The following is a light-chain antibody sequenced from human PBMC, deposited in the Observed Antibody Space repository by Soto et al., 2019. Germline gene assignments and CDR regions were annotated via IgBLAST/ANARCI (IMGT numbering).Light chain of an antibody. CDR3: QQSYNTPWT. CDR1: QDISNY. V-gene: IGKV1-39*01. J-gene: IGKJ1*01. Sequence: DIQMTQSPSSLSASVGDRVTITCQASQDISNYLNWYQQKPGKAPKLLIYAASSLQSGVPSRISGRGSGTVFTLTISSLLPEDCATYYCQQSYNTPWTFGQGTKVDNK. CDR2: AAS.